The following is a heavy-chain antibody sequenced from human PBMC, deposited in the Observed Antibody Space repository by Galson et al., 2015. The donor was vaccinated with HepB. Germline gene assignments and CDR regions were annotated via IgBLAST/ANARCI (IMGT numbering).Heavy chain of an antibody. CDR1: GGPIRNDDYY. Sequence: TLSLTCTVSGGPIRNDDYYWSWIRQSPGKGLEWIGHIYHSGSSDYNPSLKSRITISVDTSKNQFSLKMNSVTAADTAVNYCAREGPYYYGLDVWGQGTTVTVSS. CDR2: IYHSGSS. CDR3: AREGPYYYGLDV. J-gene: IGHJ6*02. V-gene: IGHV4-30-4*01.